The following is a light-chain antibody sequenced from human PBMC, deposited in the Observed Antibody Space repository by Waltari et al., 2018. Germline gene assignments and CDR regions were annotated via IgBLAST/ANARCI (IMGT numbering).Light chain of an antibody. J-gene: IGKJ1*01. Sequence: DIQMTQSPSSLSASVGDRVTITCRASQSSSSYLNWYQQKPGKAPKLLIYAASSLQSGGPSRFSGSGSGTDFTLTISSLQPEDFATYYCQQSYSTPRTFGQGTKVEIK. V-gene: IGKV1-39*01. CDR2: AAS. CDR1: QSSSSY. CDR3: QQSYSTPRT.